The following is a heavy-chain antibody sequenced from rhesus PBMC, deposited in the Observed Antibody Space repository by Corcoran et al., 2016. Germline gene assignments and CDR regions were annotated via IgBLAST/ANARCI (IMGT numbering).Heavy chain of an antibody. CDR3: ARGSNYNIWTGYYLGGLDS. Sequence: QVQLVQSGAEVKKPGASVQVSCKASGFTFGSYAISWVRQAPGQGLEWMGVIIPLVGITNYAEKFQGRVTITADTSTSTAYMELSSLRSEDTAVYYCARGSNYNIWTGYYLGGLDSWGQGVVVTVSS. D-gene: IGHD3-3*01. V-gene: IGHV1-198*02. J-gene: IGHJ6*01. CDR2: IIPLVGIT. CDR1: GFTFGSYA.